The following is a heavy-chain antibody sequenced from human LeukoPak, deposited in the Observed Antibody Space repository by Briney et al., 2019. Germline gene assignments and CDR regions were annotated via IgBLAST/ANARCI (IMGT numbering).Heavy chain of an antibody. CDR3: ARVLAVGFDY. V-gene: IGHV4-61*01. CDR2: IYYSGST. CDR1: GGSISSSSYY. Sequence: SETLSLTCTVSGGSISSSSYYWSWIRQPPGKGLEWIGYIYYSGSTNYNPSLKSRVTISVDTSKNQFSLKLSSVTAADTAVYYCARVLAVGFDYWGQGTLVTVSS. D-gene: IGHD6-19*01. J-gene: IGHJ4*02.